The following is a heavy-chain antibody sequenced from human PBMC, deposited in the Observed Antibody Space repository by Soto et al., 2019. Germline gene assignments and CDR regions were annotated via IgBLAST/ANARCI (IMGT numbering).Heavy chain of an antibody. D-gene: IGHD6-19*01. CDR1: GFTFSSYW. J-gene: IGHJ4*02. V-gene: IGHV3-74*01. CDR3: ARVHKAYSSGWFPSQAFDY. Sequence: GGSLRLSCAASGFTFSSYWMHWVRQAPGKGLVWVSHINNDGSSTTYADSVKGRFTISRDNSKNTLYLQMNSLRAEDTAVYYCARVHKAYSSGWFPSQAFDYWGQGTLVTV. CDR2: INNDGSST.